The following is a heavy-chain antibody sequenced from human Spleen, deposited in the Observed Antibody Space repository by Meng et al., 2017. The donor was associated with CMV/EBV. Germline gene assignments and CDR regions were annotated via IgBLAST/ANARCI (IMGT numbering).Heavy chain of an antibody. CDR3: ARDNLMITFGGVDKTHWFDP. J-gene: IGHJ5*02. D-gene: IGHD3-16*01. CDR2: ISYSGFT. CDR1: GGSISSYS. Sequence: GSLRLSCTVSGGSISSYSWTWIRQPPGKALEWVGSISYSGFTNYNPSLKSRVTISVDTSKSQFSLNLSSVTAADTAVYYCARDNLMITFGGVDKTHWFDPWGQGTLVTVSS. V-gene: IGHV4-59*13.